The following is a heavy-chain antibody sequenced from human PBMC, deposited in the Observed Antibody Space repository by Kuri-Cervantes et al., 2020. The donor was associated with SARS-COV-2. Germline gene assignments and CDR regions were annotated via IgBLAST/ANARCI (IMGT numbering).Heavy chain of an antibody. V-gene: IGHV4-34*01. CDR1: GGSFSGYY. CDR3: ARGDYGMDV. Sequence: GSLRLSCAVYGGSFSGYYWSWIRQPPGKGLEWIGYIYHSGSTYYNPSLKSRVTISVDRSKNQFSLKLSSVTAADTAVYYCARGDYGMDVWGQGTTVTVSS. CDR2: IYHSGST. J-gene: IGHJ6*02.